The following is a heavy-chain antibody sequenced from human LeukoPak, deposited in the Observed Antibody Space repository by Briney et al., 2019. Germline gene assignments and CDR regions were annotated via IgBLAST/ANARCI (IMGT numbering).Heavy chain of an antibody. CDR2: IYYSGST. CDR1: GGSISSYY. Sequence: SETLSLTCTVSGGSISSYYWSWIRQPPGKGLEWIGYIYYSGSTNYNPSLKSRVTISVDTSKNHFSLKLNSVTTADTAVYYCTRGAGWLIDYWGQGILVTVSS. J-gene: IGHJ4*02. D-gene: IGHD3-16*01. V-gene: IGHV4-59*01. CDR3: TRGAGWLIDY.